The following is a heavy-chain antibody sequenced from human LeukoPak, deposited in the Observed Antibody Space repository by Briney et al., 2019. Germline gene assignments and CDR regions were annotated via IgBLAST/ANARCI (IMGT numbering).Heavy chain of an antibody. D-gene: IGHD2-2*02. CDR2: IYSVDST. CDR1: GFTVSSNY. Sequence: GGSLRLSCAASGFTVSSNYMSWVRQAPGKGLEWVSVIYSVDSTYYADSVKDRFTISRDNSKNTLYLQMNSLRAEDTAVYYCARLVVVVPAAIRYFDYWGQGTLVAVSS. CDR3: ARLVVVVPAAIRYFDY. J-gene: IGHJ4*02. V-gene: IGHV3-66*01.